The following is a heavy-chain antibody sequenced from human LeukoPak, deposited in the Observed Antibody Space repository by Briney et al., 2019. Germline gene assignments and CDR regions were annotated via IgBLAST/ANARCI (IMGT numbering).Heavy chain of an antibody. J-gene: IGHJ4*02. CDR2: ISSSGYT. CDR1: GFTFSDYY. CDR3: ARDLQWFFDY. V-gene: IGHV3-11*06. Sequence: SGGSLRLSCAASGFTFSDYYMSWIRQAPGKGLEWVSYISSSGYTNYADSVTGRFTISRDNAKNSLYLQMNSLRAEDTAVYYCARDLQWFFDYWGQGTLVTVSS. D-gene: IGHD4-23*01.